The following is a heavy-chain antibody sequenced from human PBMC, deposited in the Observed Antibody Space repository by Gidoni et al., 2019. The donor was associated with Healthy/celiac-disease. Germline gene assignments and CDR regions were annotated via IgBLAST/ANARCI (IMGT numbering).Heavy chain of an antibody. Sequence: EVQLVESGGGLVKPGGSLRLSCAASGFTFSHAWMSWVRQAPGKGLEWVGRIKSKTDGGTTDYAAPVKGRFTISRDDSKNTLYLQMNSLKTEDTAVYYCTTDGGFLEGSLDYWGQGTLVTVSA. V-gene: IGHV3-15*01. CDR2: IKSKTDGGTT. D-gene: IGHD3-3*01. CDR1: GFTFSHAW. J-gene: IGHJ4*02. CDR3: TTDGGFLEGSLDY.